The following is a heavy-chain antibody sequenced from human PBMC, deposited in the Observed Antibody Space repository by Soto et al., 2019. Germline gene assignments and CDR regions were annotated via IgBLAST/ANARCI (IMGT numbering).Heavy chain of an antibody. V-gene: IGHV1-8*01. CDR1: GYTFTSYD. J-gene: IGHJ6*02. Sequence: ASVKVSCKASGYTFTSYDINWVRQATGQGLEWMGWMNPNSGNTGYAQKFQGRVTTTRNTSISTAYMELSSLRSEDTAVYYCARAGTYYDFWSGGDYYYYYGMDVWGQGTTVTVSS. CDR2: MNPNSGNT. D-gene: IGHD3-3*01. CDR3: ARAGTYYDFWSGGDYYYYYGMDV.